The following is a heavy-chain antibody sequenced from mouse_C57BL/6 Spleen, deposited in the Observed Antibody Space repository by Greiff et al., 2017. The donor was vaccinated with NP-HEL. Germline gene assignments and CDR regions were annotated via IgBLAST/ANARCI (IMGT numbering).Heavy chain of an antibody. D-gene: IGHD2-4*01. J-gene: IGHJ2*01. CDR3: ARQKDYGGDY. CDR1: GFTFSSYG. CDR2: ISSGGSYT. V-gene: IGHV5-6*01. Sequence: EVKLMESGGDLVKPGGSLKLSCAASGFTFSSYGMSWVRQTPDKRLEWVATISSGGSYTYYPDSVKGRFTISRDNAKNTLYLQRSSLKSEDTAMYYCARQKDYGGDYWGQGTTLTVSS.